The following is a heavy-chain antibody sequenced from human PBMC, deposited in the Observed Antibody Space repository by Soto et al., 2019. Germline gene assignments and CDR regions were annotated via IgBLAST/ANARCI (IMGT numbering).Heavy chain of an antibody. Sequence: ASLKVSCKASGYTFTYYGISWVRQAPGQGREWMGWINVYNGNTKYAQKVQGRVTMTTDTSTSTAYMELRSLRSDDTAVYYCARGVGSGSYYNQYTWFDPWGQGTLVTVSS. CDR2: INVYNGNT. CDR3: ARGVGSGSYYNQYTWFDP. V-gene: IGHV1-18*01. J-gene: IGHJ5*02. CDR1: GYTFTYYG. D-gene: IGHD3-10*01.